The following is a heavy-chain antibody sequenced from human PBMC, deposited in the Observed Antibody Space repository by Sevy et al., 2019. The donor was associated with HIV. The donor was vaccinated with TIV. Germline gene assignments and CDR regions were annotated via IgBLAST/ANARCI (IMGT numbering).Heavy chain of an antibody. J-gene: IGHJ4*02. Sequence: ASVKVSCKASGYTFTSYGISWVRQAPGQGLEWMGWISAYNGNTNYAQKLQGRVTMTTDTSMSTAYMELRSLRSDDTAVYYCGIHGNSGYYYQIDYWGQGTLVTVSS. D-gene: IGHD3-22*01. CDR2: ISAYNGNT. CDR1: GYTFTSYG. CDR3: GIHGNSGYYYQIDY. V-gene: IGHV1-18*01.